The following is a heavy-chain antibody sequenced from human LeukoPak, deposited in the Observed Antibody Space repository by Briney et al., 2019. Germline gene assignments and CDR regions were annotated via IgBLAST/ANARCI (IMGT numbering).Heavy chain of an antibody. V-gene: IGHV4-59*01. D-gene: IGHD3-9*01. CDR1: GGSISSYY. CDR3: ARGLFEWPFTSFDY. CDR2: IYYSGST. Sequence: SETLSLTCTVSGGSISSYYWGWIRQPPGKGLEWIGYIYYSGSTNYNPSLKSRVTISVDTSKNQFSLKLSSVTAADTAVYYCARGLFEWPFTSFDYWGQGTLVTVSS. J-gene: IGHJ4*02.